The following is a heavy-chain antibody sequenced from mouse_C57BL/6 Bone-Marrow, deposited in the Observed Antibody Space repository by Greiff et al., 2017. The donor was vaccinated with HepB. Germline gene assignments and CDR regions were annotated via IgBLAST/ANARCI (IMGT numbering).Heavy chain of an antibody. CDR2: IDPNSGGT. CDR1: GYTFTSYW. CDR3: ARRGTTWAMDY. Sequence: QVQLKQPGAELVKPGASVKLSCKASGYTFTSYWMHWVKQRPGRGLEWIGRIDPNSGGTKYNEKFKSKATLTVDKPSSTAYMQLSSLTSEDSAVYYCARRGTTWAMDYWGQGTSVTVSS. D-gene: IGHD1-1*01. V-gene: IGHV1-72*01. J-gene: IGHJ4*01.